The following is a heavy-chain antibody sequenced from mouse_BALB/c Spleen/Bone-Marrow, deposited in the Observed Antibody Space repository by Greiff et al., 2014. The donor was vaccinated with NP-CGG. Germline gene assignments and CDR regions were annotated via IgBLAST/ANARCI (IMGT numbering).Heavy chain of an antibody. Sequence: EVQLQQSGAELVKPGASVKLSCTGSGFNSKDTYMHWVKQRPEQGLEWMGRIDPANGSTRYDPKFQGKATITADTSSNTAYLQLSSLTSENAAVYCCTRDYGSTCFAYWGQGTMVTVSA. CDR2: IDPANGST. J-gene: IGHJ3*01. V-gene: IGHV14-3*02. D-gene: IGHD1-1*02. CDR1: GFNSKDTY. CDR3: TRDYGSTCFAY.